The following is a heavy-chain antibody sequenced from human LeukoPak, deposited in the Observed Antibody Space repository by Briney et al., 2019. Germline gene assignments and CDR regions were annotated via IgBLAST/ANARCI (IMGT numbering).Heavy chain of an antibody. J-gene: IGHJ3*02. CDR2: ISGYGGDT. D-gene: IGHD2/OR15-2a*01. CDR3: VKVASNSGKGGAFDI. CDR1: GFTFSHYA. Sequence: GGSLRLSCAASGFTFSHYAMSWVRQGPGKGLEWVSSISGYGGDTYYTDSVKGRFTISRDNSKNTLSLQMNNLRDENTARYYCVKVASNSGKGGAFDIWGQGTMVTVSS. V-gene: IGHV3-23*01.